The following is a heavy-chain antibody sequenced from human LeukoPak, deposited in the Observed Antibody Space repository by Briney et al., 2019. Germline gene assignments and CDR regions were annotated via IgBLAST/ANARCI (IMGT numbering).Heavy chain of an antibody. CDR2: IKHDEREE. CDR3: AKGQTRHDRA. CDR1: GFTFSESW. Sequence: PGGSLRLSCVASGFTFSESWMTWVRQAPGKGLEWVASIKHDEREEYYADSVKGRFSMSRDNGKNSPYLQMNSLRGGDTAIYFWAKGQTRHDRAGGQGALVIVSS. J-gene: IGHJ4*02. D-gene: IGHD1-14*01. V-gene: IGHV3-7*01.